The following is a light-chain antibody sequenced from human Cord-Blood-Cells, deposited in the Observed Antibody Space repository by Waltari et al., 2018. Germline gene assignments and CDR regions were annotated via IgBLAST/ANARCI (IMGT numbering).Light chain of an antibody. CDR3: CSYAGSSTPVV. CDR1: SSDVGSHNL. J-gene: IGLJ2*01. CDR2: EGS. V-gene: IGLV2-23*01. Sequence: QSALTQPASVSGSPGQSITISCTGTSSDVGSHNLFSWYQQHPGKAPKLMIYEGSKRPSGVSNRFSGSKSGNTASLTISGLQAEDEADYYCCSYAGSSTPVVFGGGTKLTVL.